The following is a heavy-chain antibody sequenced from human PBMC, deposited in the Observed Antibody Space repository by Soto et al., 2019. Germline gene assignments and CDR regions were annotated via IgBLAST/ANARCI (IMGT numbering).Heavy chain of an antibody. CDR3: ARAGQKGYFDL. CDR2: INPNSGAT. Sequence: QVQLVQSGAEVKKPGASVMLSCQTSGYTFTSYYIHWVRQAPGQGLEWMGCINPNSGATYYAQNLQGWVTMSRDTSISTAYMEFNRLKSDDTAVDCCARAGQKGYFDLWGRGPLVTVSS. CDR1: GYTFTSYY. V-gene: IGHV1-2*04. J-gene: IGHJ2*01.